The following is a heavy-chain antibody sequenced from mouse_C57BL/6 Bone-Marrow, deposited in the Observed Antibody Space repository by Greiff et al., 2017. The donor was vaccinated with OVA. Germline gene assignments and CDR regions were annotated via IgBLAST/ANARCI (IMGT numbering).Heavy chain of an antibody. D-gene: IGHD1-1*02. CDR1: GYSFTSYY. J-gene: IGHJ4*01. V-gene: IGHV1-66*01. CDR3: ARGYYAYAMDY. Sequence: VQLQQSGPELVKPGASVKISCKASGYSFTSYYIHWVKQRPGQGLEWIGWIYPGSGNTKYNEKFKGKATLTADTSYSTAYMQLSSLTSEDSAVYYCARGYYAYAMDYWGQGTSVTVSS. CDR2: IYPGSGNT.